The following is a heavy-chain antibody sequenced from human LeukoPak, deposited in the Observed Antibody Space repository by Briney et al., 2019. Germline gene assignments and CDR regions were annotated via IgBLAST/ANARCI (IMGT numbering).Heavy chain of an antibody. CDR2: IYYSGST. V-gene: IGHV4-38-2*01. D-gene: IGHD4-11*01. CDR1: GYSITSGYY. Sequence: PSETLSLTCGVSGYSITSGYYRAWIRQPPGKGLEWIGNIYYSGSTYYNPSLKSRVTISVDTSKNQFSLKLSSVTAADTAVYYCARRYSNYFFDYWGQGTLVTVSS. J-gene: IGHJ4*02. CDR3: ARRYSNYFFDY.